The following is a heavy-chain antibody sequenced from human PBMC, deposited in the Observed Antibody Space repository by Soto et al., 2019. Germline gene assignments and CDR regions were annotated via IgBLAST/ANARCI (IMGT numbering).Heavy chain of an antibody. Sequence: SETLSLTCTVSGGSISSGGYYWSWIRQHPGKGLEWIGYIYYSGSTYYNPSLKSRVTISVDTSRNQFSLKLSPVTAADTAVYYCARNYDSSGYHYGYWGKGTLVTVSS. D-gene: IGHD3-22*01. V-gene: IGHV4-31*03. CDR2: IYYSGST. CDR3: ARNYDSSGYHYGY. J-gene: IGHJ4*02. CDR1: GGSISSGGYY.